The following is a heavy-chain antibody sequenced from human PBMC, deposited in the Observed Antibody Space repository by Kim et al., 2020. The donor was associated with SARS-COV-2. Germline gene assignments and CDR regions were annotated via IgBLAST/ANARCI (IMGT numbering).Heavy chain of an antibody. J-gene: IGHJ4*02. CDR3: ARGRLDY. Sequence: SETLSLTCAVYGGSFSGYYWSWIRQPPGKGLEWIGEINHSGSTNYNPSLKSRVTISVDTSKNQFSLKLSSVTAADTAVYYCARGRLDYWGQGTLVTVSA. V-gene: IGHV4-34*01. D-gene: IGHD2-21*02. CDR2: INHSGST. CDR1: GGSFSGYY.